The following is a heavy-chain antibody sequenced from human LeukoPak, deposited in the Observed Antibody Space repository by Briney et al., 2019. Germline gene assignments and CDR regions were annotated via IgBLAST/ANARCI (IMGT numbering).Heavy chain of an antibody. CDR3: ARGNYYGSGRINYYFDY. CDR1: GGSISSGGYS. Sequence: SQTLSLTCAVSGGSISSGGYSWSWIRQPPGKGLEWIGYIYHSGSTYYNPSLKSRVTISVDRSKNQFSLKLSSMAAADTAVYYCARGNYYGSGRINYYFDYWGQGTLVTVSS. V-gene: IGHV4-30-2*01. J-gene: IGHJ4*02. CDR2: IYHSGST. D-gene: IGHD3-10*01.